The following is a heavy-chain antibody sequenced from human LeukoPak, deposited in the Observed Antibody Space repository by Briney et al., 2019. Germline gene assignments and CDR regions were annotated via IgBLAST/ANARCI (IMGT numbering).Heavy chain of an antibody. Sequence: GESLKISCKGSGYSFTSYWIGWARQMPGKGLEWMGRIDPSDSYTNYSPSFQGHVTISADKSISTAYLQWSSLKASDTAMYYCARQGFYCSSTSCYDSDYYGMDVWGQGTTVTVSS. V-gene: IGHV5-10-1*01. D-gene: IGHD2-2*01. CDR1: GYSFTSYW. CDR3: ARQGFYCSSTSCYDSDYYGMDV. J-gene: IGHJ6*02. CDR2: IDPSDSYT.